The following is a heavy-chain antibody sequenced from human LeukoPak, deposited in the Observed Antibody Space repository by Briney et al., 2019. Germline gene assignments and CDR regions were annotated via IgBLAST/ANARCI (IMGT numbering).Heavy chain of an antibody. J-gene: IGHJ4*02. V-gene: IGHV4-59*08. CDR1: GGAIRNYP. Sequence: KPSETLRLTCSVSGGAIRNYPWSWIRQPPGKGLEWIGNVFFTGGANNNPSLKSRVTISADTSKNHFSLKLTSVTAADTAVYYCARRSPDWMEWFFDSWGQGALVIVSS. CDR3: ARRSPDWMEWFFDS. CDR2: VFFTGGA. D-gene: IGHD3-3*01.